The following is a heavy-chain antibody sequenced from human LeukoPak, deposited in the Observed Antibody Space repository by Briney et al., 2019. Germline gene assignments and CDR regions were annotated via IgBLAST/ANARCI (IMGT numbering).Heavy chain of an antibody. V-gene: IGHV4-34*01. Sequence: SETLSLTCAVYGGSFSGYFWSWIRQPPGKGLEWIGEINHSGSTNYNPSLKSRVTISVDTSKNQFSLKLSSVTAADTAVYYCARLSSSSWYLRNYYFDYWGQGTLVTVSS. CDR2: INHSGST. J-gene: IGHJ4*02. D-gene: IGHD6-13*01. CDR1: GGSFSGYF. CDR3: ARLSSSSWYLRNYYFDY.